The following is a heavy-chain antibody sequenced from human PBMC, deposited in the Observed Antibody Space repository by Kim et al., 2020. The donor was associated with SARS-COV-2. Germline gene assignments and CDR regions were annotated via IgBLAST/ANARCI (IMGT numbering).Heavy chain of an antibody. CDR2: IYYSGST. J-gene: IGHJ4*02. Sequence: SETLSLTCTVSGGSISSGGYYWSWIRQHPGKGLEWIGYIYYSGSTYYNPSLKSRVTISVDTSKNQFSLKLSSVTAADTAVYYCARSYTPTAGIVGATITFDYWGQGTLVTVSS. D-gene: IGHD1-26*01. CDR1: GGSISSGGYY. CDR3: ARSYTPTAGIVGATITFDY. V-gene: IGHV4-31*03.